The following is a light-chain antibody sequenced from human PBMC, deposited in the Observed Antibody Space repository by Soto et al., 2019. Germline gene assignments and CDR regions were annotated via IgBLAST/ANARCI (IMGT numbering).Light chain of an antibody. CDR3: QQYGSSPRT. CDR1: QSVDSSF. Sequence: EIVLTQSPGSLSLSPGERATLSCRASQSVDSSFFAWYQQKPGQAPRLLIYGASNRATGIPDRFSGSGSGTDFTLTISRLEPEDFAVYYCQQYGSSPRTFGQGTKVEIK. CDR2: GAS. J-gene: IGKJ1*01. V-gene: IGKV3-20*01.